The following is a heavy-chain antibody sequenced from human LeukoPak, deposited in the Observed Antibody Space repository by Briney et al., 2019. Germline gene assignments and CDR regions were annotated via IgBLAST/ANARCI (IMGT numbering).Heavy chain of an antibody. CDR1: GGSISSGGYY. CDR2: IYYSGST. Sequence: PSETLSLTCTVSGGSISSGGYYWSWIRQHPGKGLEWIGYIYYSGSTYYNPSLKSRVTISVDTSKNQFSLKLSSVTAADTDVYYCARREASDYDFWSGYYMDYYYGMDVWGQGTTVTVSS. D-gene: IGHD3-3*01. J-gene: IGHJ6*02. CDR3: ARREASDYDFWSGYYMDYYYGMDV. V-gene: IGHV4-31*03.